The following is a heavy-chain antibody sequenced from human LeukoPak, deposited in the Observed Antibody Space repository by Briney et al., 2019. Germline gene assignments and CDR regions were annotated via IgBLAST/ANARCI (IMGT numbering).Heavy chain of an antibody. CDR2: ISYSGGT. CDR1: GGSITTGGYY. CDR3: ASTSKYIGSGRDDSFDI. Sequence: SETLSLTCTVSGGSITTGGYYWSWIRQPPGKGLEWIGYISYSGGTYYNPSLKSRVSISVDTSKSQFSLKMTSVTAADTAVYYCASTSKYIGSGRDDSFDIWGQGTMVTVSS. V-gene: IGHV4-30-4*01. J-gene: IGHJ3*02. D-gene: IGHD3-10*01.